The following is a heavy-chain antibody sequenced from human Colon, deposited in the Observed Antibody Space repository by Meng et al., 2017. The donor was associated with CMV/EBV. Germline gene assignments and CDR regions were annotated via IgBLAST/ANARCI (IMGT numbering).Heavy chain of an antibody. Sequence: QVQLPQWRAGLLKPSETLSLTCAVYGESFSGYYWTWIRQPPGRGLEWIGESYYTGSTNYSPSLKSRVTISLDTSKNQFSLKLNSVTAADTAVYYCARATKSSCWEVLDYWGHGTLVTVSS. CDR1: GESFSGYY. J-gene: IGHJ4*01. D-gene: IGHD2-2*01. V-gene: IGHV4-34*01. CDR2: SYYTGST. CDR3: ARATKSSCWEVLDY.